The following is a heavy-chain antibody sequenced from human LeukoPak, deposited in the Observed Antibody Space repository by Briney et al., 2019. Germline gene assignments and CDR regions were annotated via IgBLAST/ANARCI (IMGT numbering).Heavy chain of an antibody. D-gene: IGHD6-19*01. V-gene: IGHV4-39*01. J-gene: IGHJ4*02. Sequence: SETLSLTCTVSGGSISSRSYDWGWIRQPPGKGLEWIGSIYYSGSTYYNPSLKSRVTISVDTSKNQFSLKLSSVTAADTAVYYCARLFSSGWTGQLDYWGQGTLVTVSS. CDR2: IYYSGST. CDR1: GGSISSRSYD. CDR3: ARLFSSGWTGQLDY.